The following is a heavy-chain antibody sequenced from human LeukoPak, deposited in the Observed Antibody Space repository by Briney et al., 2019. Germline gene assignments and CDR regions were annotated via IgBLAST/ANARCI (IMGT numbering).Heavy chain of an antibody. CDR3: ARVLDYGDNYFDY. CDR2: IYYSGST. V-gene: IGHV4-31*03. Sequence: PSQTLSLTCTVSGGSLSSGGYYWSWNRQHPGKGLEWIGYIYYSGSTYYNPSLKSRVTISVDTSKNQFSLKLSSVTAADTAVYYCARVLDYGDNYFDYWGQGTLVTVSS. CDR1: GGSLSSGGYY. J-gene: IGHJ4*02. D-gene: IGHD4-17*01.